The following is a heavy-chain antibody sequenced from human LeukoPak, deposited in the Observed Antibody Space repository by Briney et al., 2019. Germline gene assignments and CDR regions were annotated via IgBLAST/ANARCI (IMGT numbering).Heavy chain of an antibody. J-gene: IGHJ6*02. CDR2: ISAYNGNT. Sequence: GASVKVSCKASGYTFTSYGISWVRQAPGQGLEWMGWISAYNGNTNYAQKLQGRVTMTTDTSTSTAHMELRSLRSDDTAVYYCARDTVTMGMDVWGQGTTVTVSS. V-gene: IGHV1-18*01. D-gene: IGHD4-11*01. CDR3: ARDTVTMGMDV. CDR1: GYTFTSYG.